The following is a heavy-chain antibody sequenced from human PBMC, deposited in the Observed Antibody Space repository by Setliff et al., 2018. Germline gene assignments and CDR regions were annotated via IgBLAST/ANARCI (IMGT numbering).Heavy chain of an antibody. J-gene: IGHJ6*03. CDR1: GYTFTSYG. CDR2: ISAYNGNT. CDR3: ARDGSPPYDNFWSGYPDNYYMDV. V-gene: IGHV1-18*01. D-gene: IGHD3-3*01. Sequence: ASVQVSCKASGYTFTSYGISWVRQAPGQGLEWMGWISAYNGNTNYAQKLKGRVTMTTDTSTRTVYMELRILRSDDTAVYYCARDGSPPYDNFWSGYPDNYYMDVWGKGTTVTVSS.